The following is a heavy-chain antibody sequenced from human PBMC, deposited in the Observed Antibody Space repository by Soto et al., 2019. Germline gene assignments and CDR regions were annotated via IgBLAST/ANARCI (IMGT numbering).Heavy chain of an antibody. D-gene: IGHD3-16*02. CDR1: GFTFTSYY. CDR2: INPSGGST. J-gene: IGHJ4*02. CDR3: ASRYRTDFDY. Sequence: GASGKVSCTGFGFTFTSYYMHWVRQAPGQGLEWMGIINPSGGSTSYAQKFQGRVTMTRDTSTSTVYMELSSLRSEDTAVYYCASRYRTDFDYWGQGTLVTVSS. V-gene: IGHV1-46*03.